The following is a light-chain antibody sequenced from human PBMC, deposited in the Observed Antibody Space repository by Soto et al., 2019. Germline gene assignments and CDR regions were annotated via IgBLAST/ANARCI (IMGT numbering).Light chain of an antibody. CDR2: GAS. CDR3: QQYGSSPQVT. V-gene: IGKV3-20*01. CDR1: QSVSSSY. Sequence: EIVLTQSPGTLSLSPGERATFSSRASQSVSSSYLAWYQQKPGQAPRLLIYGASSRATGIPDRFSGSGSGTDFTLTISRLEPEDFAVYYCQQYGSSPQVTFGGGTKVEIK. J-gene: IGKJ4*01.